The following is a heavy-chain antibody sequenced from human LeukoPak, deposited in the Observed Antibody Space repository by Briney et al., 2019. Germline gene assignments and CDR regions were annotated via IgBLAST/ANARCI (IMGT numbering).Heavy chain of an antibody. CDR2: TSSNGGRT. V-gene: IGHV3-64*01. D-gene: IGHD3-22*01. Sequence: RGSLRLSCAASGFTFTSYAMHWVRPAPGEGMGYVSATSSNGGRTFYANSVKSRFSLPRDNSKKTLYIRMGSLRAEDMAVYYCARGGGDSSGYYQREYYFDYWGQGTLVTVSS. CDR1: GFTFTSYA. J-gene: IGHJ4*02. CDR3: ARGGGDSSGYYQREYYFDY.